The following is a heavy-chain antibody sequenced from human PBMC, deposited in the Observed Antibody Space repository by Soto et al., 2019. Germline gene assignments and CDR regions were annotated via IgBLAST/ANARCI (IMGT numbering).Heavy chain of an antibody. Sequence: PGGSLRLSCAASGFTFSSYWMHWVRQAPGKGLVWVSRINSDGSSTSYADSVKGRFTISRDNAKNTLYLQMNSLRAEDTAVYYCARDDLIAARPYYYYGMDVWGQGTTVTVSS. J-gene: IGHJ6*02. D-gene: IGHD6-6*01. CDR3: ARDDLIAARPYYYYGMDV. CDR2: INSDGSST. V-gene: IGHV3-74*01. CDR1: GFTFSSYW.